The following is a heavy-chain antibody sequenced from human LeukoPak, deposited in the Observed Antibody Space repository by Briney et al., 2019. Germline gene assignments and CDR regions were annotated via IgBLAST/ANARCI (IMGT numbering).Heavy chain of an antibody. Sequence: KPSETLSLTCTVSGGSISSYYWSWIRQPPGKGLEWIGYIYYSGSTNYNPSLKSRVTISVDTSKNQFSLKLSSVTAADTAVYYCARGGVVVPAVGFDYWGQGTLVTVSS. CDR1: GGSISSYY. V-gene: IGHV4-59*01. CDR3: ARGGVVVPAVGFDY. CDR2: IYYSGST. J-gene: IGHJ4*02. D-gene: IGHD2-2*01.